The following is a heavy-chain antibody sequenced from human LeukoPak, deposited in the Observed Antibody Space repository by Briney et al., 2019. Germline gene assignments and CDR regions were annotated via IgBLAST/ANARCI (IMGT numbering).Heavy chain of an antibody. CDR2: ISSNGGST. CDR3: ARGLRASYYYGMDV. Sequence: GGSLRLSCAASGFTFSNYAMHWVRQAPGEGLEYVSAISSNGGSTYYADSVKGRFTISRDNSKNTLFLQMGSLRVEDMAVYYCARGLRASYYYGMDVWGQGTTVTVSS. V-gene: IGHV3-64*02. D-gene: IGHD3-3*01. J-gene: IGHJ6*02. CDR1: GFTFSNYA.